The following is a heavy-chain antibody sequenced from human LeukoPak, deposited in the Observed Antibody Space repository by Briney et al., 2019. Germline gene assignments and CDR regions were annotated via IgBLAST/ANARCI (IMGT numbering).Heavy chain of an antibody. CDR1: GGTFSGYY. CDR2: SNDSGGT. Sequence: SETLSLTCAVYGGTFSGYYWSWIRQPPGKRLEWVGESNDSGGTNYNPSLKSRVTISADKSKNQVSLKLTSVTAADTAVYYCARLSVIVGAALEYYYYYMDVWGQGTTVTVSS. V-gene: IGHV4-34*01. CDR3: ARLSVIVGAALEYYYYYMDV. J-gene: IGHJ6*03. D-gene: IGHD1-26*01.